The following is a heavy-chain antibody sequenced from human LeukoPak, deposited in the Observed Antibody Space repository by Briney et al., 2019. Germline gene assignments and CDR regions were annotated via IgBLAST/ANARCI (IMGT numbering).Heavy chain of an antibody. J-gene: IGHJ5*02. D-gene: IGHD2/OR15-2a*01. CDR1: GGSFSGYY. V-gene: IGHV4-34*01. CDR3: AREAENTNWFDP. Sequence: SETLSLTCAVYGGSFSGYYWSWIRQPPGKGLEWIGEINHSGSTNYNPSLKSRVTISVDTSKNQFSLKLSSVTAADTAVYYCAREAENTNWFDPWGQGTLVTVSS. CDR2: INHSGST.